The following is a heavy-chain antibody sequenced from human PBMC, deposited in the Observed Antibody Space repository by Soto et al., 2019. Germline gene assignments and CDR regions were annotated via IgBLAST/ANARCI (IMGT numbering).Heavy chain of an antibody. Sequence: SDTLSLTCAVSGDSISSRNWWNWVRQPPGKGLEWIGQISHVGNSNYNPSLQSRLTISVDKSKNQFSLELSSVTAADTAVYYSARTWGSTNDYWGRGTLVTVS. D-gene: IGHD3-16*01. CDR1: GDSISSRNW. CDR3: ARTWGSTNDY. V-gene: IGHV4-4*02. J-gene: IGHJ4*02. CDR2: ISHVGNS.